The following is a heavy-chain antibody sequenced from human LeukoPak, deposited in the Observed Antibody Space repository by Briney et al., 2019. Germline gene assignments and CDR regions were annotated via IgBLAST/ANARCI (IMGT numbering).Heavy chain of an antibody. J-gene: IGHJ4*02. Sequence: GGSLRLSCAASGFTVSSNFMSWVRQAPGKGLEWVSVIYSGGSTYYADSVKGRFTISRDNSKNTLYLQMNSLRAEDTAVYYCAKDSTSSGYYYVGIYFDYWGQGTLVTVSS. CDR1: GFTVSSNF. V-gene: IGHV3-53*01. CDR2: IYSGGST. D-gene: IGHD3-22*01. CDR3: AKDSTSSGYYYVGIYFDY.